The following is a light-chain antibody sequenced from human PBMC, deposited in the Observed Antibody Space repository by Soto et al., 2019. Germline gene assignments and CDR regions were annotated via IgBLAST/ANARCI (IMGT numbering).Light chain of an antibody. CDR2: LGS. Sequence: DIVMTQSPLSLPVTPGEPASISCRSSQSLLHSNGYNYLDWYLQKPGQSPQLLIYLGSNRASGVPCRFSGRGSGTHFTLKINRVEAEDVGVYYCMQALQTWTFGQGTKVEIK. V-gene: IGKV2-28*01. CDR3: MQALQTWT. CDR1: QSLLHSNGYNY. J-gene: IGKJ1*01.